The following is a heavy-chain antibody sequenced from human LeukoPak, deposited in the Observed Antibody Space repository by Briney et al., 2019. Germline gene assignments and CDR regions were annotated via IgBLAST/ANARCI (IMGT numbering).Heavy chain of an antibody. V-gene: IGHV3-21*06. J-gene: IGHJ4*02. Sequence: GGSLRLSCVPSGFTFSNYWMSWVRQAPGKGLEWVSSISNSGASTDYADSVKGRFTISRDNAKNSLYLQMTSLRAEDTAVYYCARESRRYGSGSYPPDYWGRGTLVTVSS. CDR1: GFTFSNYW. CDR3: ARESRRYGSGSYPPDY. CDR2: ISNSGAST. D-gene: IGHD3-10*01.